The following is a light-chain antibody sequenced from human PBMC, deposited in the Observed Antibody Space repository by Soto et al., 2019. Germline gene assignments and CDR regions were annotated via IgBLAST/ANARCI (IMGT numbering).Light chain of an antibody. J-gene: IGLJ1*01. Sequence: QSVLTQPPSASGSPGPSVTISCTGTNSDVGGYNYVSWYQQHPGKAPKVMIYEVSKRPSGVPDRFSGSKSGNTASLTVSGLQAEDEADYYCGSYAGRNNLGVFGTGTKLTVL. CDR2: EVS. V-gene: IGLV2-8*01. CDR1: NSDVGGYNY. CDR3: GSYAGRNNLGV.